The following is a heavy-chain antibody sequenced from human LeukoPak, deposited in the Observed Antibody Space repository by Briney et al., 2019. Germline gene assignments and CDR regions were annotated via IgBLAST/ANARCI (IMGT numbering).Heavy chain of an antibody. J-gene: IGHJ6*02. V-gene: IGHV4-34*01. CDR3: ARISQKYQLLTYYYYYYGMDV. Sequence: SETLSLTCAVYGGSFSGYYWSWIRQPPGKGLEWLGEINHSGSTNYNPSLKSRVTISVDTSKNQFSLKLSSVTAADTAVYYCARISQKYQLLTYYYYYYGMDVWGQGTTVTVSS. CDR1: GGSFSGYY. CDR2: INHSGST. D-gene: IGHD2-2*01.